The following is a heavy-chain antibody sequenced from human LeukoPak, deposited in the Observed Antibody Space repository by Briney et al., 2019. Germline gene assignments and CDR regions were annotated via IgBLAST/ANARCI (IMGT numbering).Heavy chain of an antibody. CDR3: TTDLSARPWGAFDI. CDR1: GFTLSNAW. Sequence: GGSLRLSCVASGFTLSNAWMSWVRQAPGKGLEWVGRIKSKTDGGTTDYAAPVKGRFTISRDDSKNTLYLQMNSLKTEDTAVYYCTTDLSARPWGAFDIWGQGTMVTVSS. CDR2: IKSKTDGGTT. J-gene: IGHJ3*02. D-gene: IGHD3-16*01. V-gene: IGHV3-15*01.